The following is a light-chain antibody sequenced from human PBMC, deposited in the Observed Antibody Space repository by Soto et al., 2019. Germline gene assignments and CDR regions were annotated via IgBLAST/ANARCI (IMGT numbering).Light chain of an antibody. V-gene: IGKV1-33*01. Sequence: DIQMTQSPSSLSASVGDRVTIACQASHSIYNYLNWYHQKPGKAPKLLIFDASNLERGVPSRFSGSGSRTHFSLSINNLQPEDVGTYFCQHYDNLPLTFGGGTKVEI. J-gene: IGKJ4*01. CDR1: HSIYNY. CDR2: DAS. CDR3: QHYDNLPLT.